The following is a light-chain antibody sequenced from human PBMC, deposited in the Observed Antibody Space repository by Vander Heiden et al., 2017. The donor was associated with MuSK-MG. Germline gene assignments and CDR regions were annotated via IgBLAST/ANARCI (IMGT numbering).Light chain of an antibody. J-gene: IGKJ2*01. CDR3: LHLHSYPHT. Sequence: DIQLTQSPSFLSASVGGRVTITCRASQGISTYLAWYQQKPGKAPKFLIYAASTLQSGVPSRFSGSGSGTEFTLTISSLQPEDSATYYCLHLHSYPHTFGPGTKLEIK. CDR1: QGISTY. V-gene: IGKV1-9*01. CDR2: AAS.